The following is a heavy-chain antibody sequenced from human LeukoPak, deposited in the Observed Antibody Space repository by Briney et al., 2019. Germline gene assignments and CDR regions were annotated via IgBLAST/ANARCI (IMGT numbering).Heavy chain of an antibody. V-gene: IGHV4-59*08. CDR1: GGSINNYY. CDR3: ARVAQTYYYDPDAFDI. D-gene: IGHD3-22*01. Sequence: TPSETLSLTCTVSGGSINNYYWSWIRQPPGKGLEWIGYIYYSGSTNYNPSLKSRVTISVDTSRNQFSLKLSSVTAADTAVYYCARVAQTYYYDPDAFDIWGQGTMVTVSS. CDR2: IYYSGST. J-gene: IGHJ3*02.